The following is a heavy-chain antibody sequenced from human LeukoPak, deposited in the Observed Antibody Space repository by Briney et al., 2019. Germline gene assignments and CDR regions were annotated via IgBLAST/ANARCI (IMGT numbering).Heavy chain of an antibody. Sequence: SETLSLTCTVSGGSISSYYWSWIRQPPGKGLEWIGYIYYSGSTNYNPSLKSRVTISVDTSKNQFSLKLSSVTAADTAVYYCARTARYFDWLLVDWGQGTLVTVSS. CDR1: GGSISSYY. V-gene: IGHV4-59*01. J-gene: IGHJ4*02. CDR3: ARTARYFDWLLVD. CDR2: IYYSGST. D-gene: IGHD3-9*01.